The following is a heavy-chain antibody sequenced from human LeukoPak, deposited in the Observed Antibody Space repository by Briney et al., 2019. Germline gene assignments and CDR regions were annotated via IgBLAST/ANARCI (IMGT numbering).Heavy chain of an antibody. D-gene: IGHD3-3*01. Sequence: ASVKVSCKASGYTFTSYYMHWVRQAPGQGLEWMGIINPSGGSTSYAQKFQGRVTMTRDTSTSTVYMELSSLRSEDTAVYYCASAIFGETTGPNNWGQGTLVTVSS. CDR2: INPSGGST. J-gene: IGHJ4*02. CDR3: ASAIFGETTGPNN. V-gene: IGHV1-46*01. CDR1: GYTFTSYY.